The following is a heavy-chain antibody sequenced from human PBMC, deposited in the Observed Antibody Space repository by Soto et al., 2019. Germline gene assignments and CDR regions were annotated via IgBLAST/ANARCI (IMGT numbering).Heavy chain of an antibody. CDR3: AYAEVGYDSSGYHYWYFDL. V-gene: IGHV1-69*12. Sequence: QVQLVQSGAEVKKPGSSVKVSCKASGGTFSSYAISWVRQAPGQGLEWMGGIIPIFGTANYAQKFQGRVTITADEPASTAYMELGSLRSEDAAVYYCAYAEVGYDSSGYHYWYFDLWGRGTLVTVSS. D-gene: IGHD3-22*01. CDR2: IIPIFGTA. CDR1: GGTFSSYA. J-gene: IGHJ2*01.